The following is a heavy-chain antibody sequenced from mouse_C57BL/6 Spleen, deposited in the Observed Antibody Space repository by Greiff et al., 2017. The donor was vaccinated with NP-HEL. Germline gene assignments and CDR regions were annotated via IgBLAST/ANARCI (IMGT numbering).Heavy chain of an antibody. Sequence: VQLQQSGPELVKPGASVKISCKASGYAFSSSWMNWVKQRPGKGLEWIGRIYPGDGDTNYNGKFKGKATLTADKSSSTAYMQLSSLTSEDSAVYFCARLGSNAFADWGQGTLVTVAA. D-gene: IGHD2-5*01. J-gene: IGHJ3*01. CDR1: GYAFSSSW. CDR3: ARLGSNAFAD. CDR2: IYPGDGDT. V-gene: IGHV1-82*01.